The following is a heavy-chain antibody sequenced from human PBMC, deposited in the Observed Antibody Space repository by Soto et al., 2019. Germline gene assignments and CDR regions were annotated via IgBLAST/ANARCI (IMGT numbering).Heavy chain of an antibody. CDR3: ASSGAREGDWFDP. V-gene: IGHV4-31*03. J-gene: IGHJ5*02. CDR2: VYYSGIT. D-gene: IGHD3-16*01. Sequence: QVQLQESGPGLVKPSQTLSLTCTVSGGSIRRRGYYWSWIRHHPGEGLEWIGFVYYSGITDHNPSLKSRVTISADTSKNQFSLKLTSVTAADTAVYYCASSGAREGDWFDPWGQGTLVTVSS. CDR1: GGSIRRRGYY.